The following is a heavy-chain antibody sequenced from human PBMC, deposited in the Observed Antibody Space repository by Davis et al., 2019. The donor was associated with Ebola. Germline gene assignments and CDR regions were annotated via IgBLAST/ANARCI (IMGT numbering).Heavy chain of an antibody. CDR1: GYTFTNYG. CDR3: ARDRREIGGMDV. J-gene: IGHJ6*04. CDR2: INPHNGNT. D-gene: IGHD5-24*01. V-gene: IGHV1-18*04. Sequence: AASVKVSCKASGYTFTNYGITWVRQAPGQGLEWMGWINPHNGNTNYAQKFQGRVTITADESTSTAYMELSSLRSEDTAVYYCARDRREIGGMDVWGKGTTVTVSS.